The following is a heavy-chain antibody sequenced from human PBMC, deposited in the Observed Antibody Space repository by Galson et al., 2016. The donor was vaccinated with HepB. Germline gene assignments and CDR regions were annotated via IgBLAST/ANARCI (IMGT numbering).Heavy chain of an antibody. Sequence: SLRLSCAASGFTFSSSAMTWVRLAPGKGLEWVSTISGSGGRAYYADSVKGRFTISRDNPKKTLYLQMNSLRTEDTAVYYCAKNRYFDILNGYSQIVYWGQGTLVTVSS. J-gene: IGHJ4*02. CDR3: AKNRYFDILNGYSQIVY. D-gene: IGHD3-9*01. CDR2: ISGSGGRA. V-gene: IGHV3-23*01. CDR1: GFTFSSSA.